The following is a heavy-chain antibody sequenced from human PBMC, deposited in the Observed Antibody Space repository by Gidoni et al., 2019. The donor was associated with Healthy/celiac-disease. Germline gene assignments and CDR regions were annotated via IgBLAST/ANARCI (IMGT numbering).Heavy chain of an antibody. Sequence: EVQLVQSGAEVKKPGESLRTSCKGSGNSFTSYWSSWVRPMPGKGLEGMGGIDPSDSYTNDSPSFQGHVTISADKSISTAYLQWSSLKAPDTAMYYCARREVRPYYYMDVWGKGTTVTVSS. CDR2: IDPSDSYT. V-gene: IGHV5-10-1*03. J-gene: IGHJ6*03. CDR3: ARREVRPYYYMDV. CDR1: GNSFTSYW. D-gene: IGHD3-10*01.